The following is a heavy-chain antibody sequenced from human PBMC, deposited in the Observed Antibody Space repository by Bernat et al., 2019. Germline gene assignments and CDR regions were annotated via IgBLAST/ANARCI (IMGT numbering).Heavy chain of an antibody. CDR2: IYSGSST. J-gene: IGHJ3*02. CDR1: GFTVSSNY. V-gene: IGHV3-66*01. Sequence: EVQLVESGGGLVQPGGSLRLSCAATGFTVSSNYMSWVRQAPGRGLEWVSMIYSGSSTYYADSVKDRFTISRDNSKNRVYLQMNSLRAEDTAVYYCATYSNNDAFDIWGQGTMVTVSS. CDR3: ATYSNNDAFDI. D-gene: IGHD4-11*01.